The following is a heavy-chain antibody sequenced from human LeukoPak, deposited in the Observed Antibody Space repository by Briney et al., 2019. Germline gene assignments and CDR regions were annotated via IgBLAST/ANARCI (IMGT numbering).Heavy chain of an antibody. CDR3: ARIGYSSSSLDY. Sequence: GGSLRLSCAASGFTFSSYWMTWVRQAPGKGLEWVANINQDGSTKYCVDSMKGRFTISRDNAKNSLYLQIHSLKADDTAVYYCARIGYSSSSLDYWGQGTLVTVSS. CDR1: GFTFSSYW. D-gene: IGHD6-6*01. V-gene: IGHV3-7*01. J-gene: IGHJ4*02. CDR2: INQDGSTK.